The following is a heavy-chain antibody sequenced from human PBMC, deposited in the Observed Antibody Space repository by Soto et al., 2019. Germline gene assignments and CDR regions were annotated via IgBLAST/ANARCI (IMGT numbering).Heavy chain of an antibody. J-gene: IGHJ1*01. CDR1: GGSFSGYS. Sequence: QVQLRQWGAGLLKPSETLSLTCAVYGGSFSGYSWSWIRQAPGKGLEWIGEINHRGSTNSNPSLKSRVTISVDTSRNQFSLKLSSVTAADTAVYYCTRGLGYCSLSSCPTIQWGQGTLVTVSS. V-gene: IGHV4-34*02. D-gene: IGHD2-15*01. CDR2: INHRGST. CDR3: TRGLGYCSLSSCPTIQ.